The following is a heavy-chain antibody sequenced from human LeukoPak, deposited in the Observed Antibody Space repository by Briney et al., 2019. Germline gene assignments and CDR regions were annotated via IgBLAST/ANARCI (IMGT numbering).Heavy chain of an antibody. CDR3: ARDKTVPGVYDYVWGSYRPYPHFDY. J-gene: IGHJ4*02. D-gene: IGHD3-16*02. Sequence: GWSLRLSCAASGFTFTDYSIHWVRQAPGKGLEWMAVISHDGSKKYYADSVKGRFTISRDNSKNTLHLQMNSLRAEDTAVYYCARDKTVPGVYDYVWGSYRPYPHFDYWGQGTLVTVSS. CDR2: ISHDGSKK. CDR1: GFTFTDYS. V-gene: IGHV3-30*04.